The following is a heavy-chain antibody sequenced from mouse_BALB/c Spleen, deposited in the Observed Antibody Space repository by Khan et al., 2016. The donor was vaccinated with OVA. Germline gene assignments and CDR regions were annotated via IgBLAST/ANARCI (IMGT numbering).Heavy chain of an antibody. D-gene: IGHD1-2*01. CDR3: ARTARIKY. CDR2: ISYSGST. Sequence: EVQLQESGPGLVKPSQSLSLTCTVTGYSITSGYGWNWIRQFPGNKLEWMGYISYSGSTNYNPSLKSQISITRDTSKNQFFLQLNAVTTEDTATYYCARTARIKYWGQGTTLTVSS. CDR1: GYSITSGYG. J-gene: IGHJ2*01. V-gene: IGHV3-2*02.